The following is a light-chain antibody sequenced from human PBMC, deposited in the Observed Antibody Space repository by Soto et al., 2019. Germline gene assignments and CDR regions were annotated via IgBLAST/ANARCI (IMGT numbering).Light chain of an antibody. J-gene: IGKJ1*01. CDR2: GAS. CDR1: QSVSSSY. V-gene: IGKV3-15*01. CDR3: QQYNNWPPKRS. Sequence: EIVLTQSPGTLSLSPGERATLSCRASQSVSSSYLAWYQQKPGQAPRLLIYGASTRATGIPARFSGSGSGTEFTLTISSLQSEDFAVYYCQQYNNWPPKRSFGQGTKVDIK.